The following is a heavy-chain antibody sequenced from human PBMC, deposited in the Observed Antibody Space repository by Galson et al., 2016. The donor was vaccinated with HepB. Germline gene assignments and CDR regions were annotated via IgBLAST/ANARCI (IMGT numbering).Heavy chain of an antibody. Sequence: CAISGDSVSTNSAAWNWIRQPPSRGLEWLGRTYYRSKWYNDYAVSVKSRITINPETSKNQFSLQLNSVTPEDTAVYYCAREWGYSSSSFDYWGQGTLVTVSS. V-gene: IGHV6-1*01. CDR3: AREWGYSSSSFDY. CDR1: GDSVSTNSAA. D-gene: IGHD6-6*01. J-gene: IGHJ4*02. CDR2: TYYRSKWYN.